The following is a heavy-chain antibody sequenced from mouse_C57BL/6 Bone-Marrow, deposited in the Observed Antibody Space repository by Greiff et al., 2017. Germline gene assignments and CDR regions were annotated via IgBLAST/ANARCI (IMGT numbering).Heavy chain of an antibody. CDR3: ASGLLRDY. V-gene: IGHV1-55*01. Sequence: QVQLQQSGAELVKPGASVKMSCKASGYTFTSYWITWVKQRPGQGLEWIGDIYPGSGSTNYNEKFKSKDTLTVDTSSSTAYMQLSSLACEDSAVYYWASGLLRDYWGQGTTLTVAS. CDR1: GYTFTSYW. CDR2: IYPGSGST. D-gene: IGHD1-1*01. J-gene: IGHJ2*01.